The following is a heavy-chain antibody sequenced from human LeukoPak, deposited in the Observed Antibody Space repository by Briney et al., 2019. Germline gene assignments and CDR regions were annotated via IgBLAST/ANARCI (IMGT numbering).Heavy chain of an antibody. D-gene: IGHD6-13*01. Sequence: GGSLRLSCAASGLTFRTSWMRWVRQTPGKGLEWVADIKEDGSEKVYVDSVRGRFTISRDNAENSLYLQMNSLRAEDTAVYFCARDRERSNWDWGQGTLVTVSS. J-gene: IGHJ4*02. CDR3: ARDRERSNWD. CDR1: GLTFRTSW. CDR2: IKEDGSEK. V-gene: IGHV3-7*01.